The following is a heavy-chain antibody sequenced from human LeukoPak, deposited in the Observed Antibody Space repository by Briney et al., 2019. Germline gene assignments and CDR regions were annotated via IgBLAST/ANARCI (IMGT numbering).Heavy chain of an antibody. D-gene: IGHD6-13*01. Sequence: PSQTLSLTCTVSGGSISGGSYYWSWIRQPAGKGLEWIGRIYTSGSTNYNPSLKSRVTISVDTSKNQFSLKLSSVTAADTAVYYCARESSSWYGVGWFDPWGQGTLVTVSS. J-gene: IGHJ5*02. CDR3: ARESSSWYGVGWFDP. CDR2: IYTSGST. V-gene: IGHV4-61*02. CDR1: GGSISGGSYY.